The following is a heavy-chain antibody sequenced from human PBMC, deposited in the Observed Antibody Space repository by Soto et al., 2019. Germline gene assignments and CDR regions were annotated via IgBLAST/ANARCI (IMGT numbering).Heavy chain of an antibody. Sequence: AGGSLRLSCAASGFTFSSYAMSWVRQAPGKGLEWVSAISGSGGSTYYADSVKGRFTISRDNSKNTLYLQMNSLRAEDTAVYYCARAGGYCSSTSCATLDYWGQGTLVTVSS. V-gene: IGHV3-23*01. CDR3: ARAGGYCSSTSCATLDY. CDR2: ISGSGGST. CDR1: GFTFSSYA. D-gene: IGHD2-2*01. J-gene: IGHJ4*02.